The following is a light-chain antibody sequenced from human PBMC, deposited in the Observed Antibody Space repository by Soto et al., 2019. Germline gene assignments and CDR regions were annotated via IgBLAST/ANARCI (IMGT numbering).Light chain of an antibody. V-gene: IGKV3-15*01. Sequence: EIVMTQSPATLSVSPGERATLSCRASQSVSSNLAWYQQKPGQAPRLLIYGSSTRATVIPARFSGSGYGTEFTLTISSLQSEDFAVYYCQQYNNWPFTFGPGTKVDIK. J-gene: IGKJ3*01. CDR1: QSVSSN. CDR3: QQYNNWPFT. CDR2: GSS.